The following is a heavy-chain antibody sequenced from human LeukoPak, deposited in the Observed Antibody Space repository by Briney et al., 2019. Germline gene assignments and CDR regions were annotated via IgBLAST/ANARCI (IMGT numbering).Heavy chain of an antibody. CDR3: ARDFRSGPHFDY. CDR2: IYYSGST. Sequence: PSETLSLTCTVSGGSISSGDYYWSWIRQPPGKGLEWIGYIYYSGSTYYNPSLKSRVTISVDTSKNQFSLKLSSVTAADTAVYYCARDFRSGPHFDYWGQGTLVTVSS. D-gene: IGHD2-15*01. V-gene: IGHV4-30-4*01. J-gene: IGHJ4*02. CDR1: GGSISSGDYY.